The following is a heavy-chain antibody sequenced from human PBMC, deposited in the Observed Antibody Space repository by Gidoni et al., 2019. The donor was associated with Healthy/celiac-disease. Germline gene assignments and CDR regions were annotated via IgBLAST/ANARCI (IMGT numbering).Heavy chain of an antibody. CDR2: IYYSGST. Sequence: QLQLQESGPGLVKPSETLSPPCTVSGGSISSSSYYWGWIRQPPGKGLEWIGSIYYSGSTYYNPSLKSRVTISVDTSKNQFSLKLSSVTAADTAVYYCARRISGGSSWYSDYYYGMDVWGQGTTVTVSS. D-gene: IGHD6-13*01. J-gene: IGHJ6*02. CDR3: ARRISGGSSWYSDYYYGMDV. V-gene: IGHV4-39*01. CDR1: GGSISSSSYY.